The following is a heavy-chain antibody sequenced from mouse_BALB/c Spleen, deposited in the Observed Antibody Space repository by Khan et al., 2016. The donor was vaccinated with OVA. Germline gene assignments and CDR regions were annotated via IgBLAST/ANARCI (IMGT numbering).Heavy chain of an antibody. CDR2: INPSTGDA. Sequence: QVQLQQSGAELAKPGASVKMSCKASGYTFTSYWMHWVKQRPGQGLEWIGYINPSTGDAEYNQKFKDKATLTADKSSSTAYMQLSSLTSEDCAVYYCARCGIVSYGSMGEAMGDWGQGTSVTVSS. J-gene: IGHJ4*01. D-gene: IGHD1-1*01. CDR3: ARCGIVSYGSMGEAMGD. CDR1: GYTFTSYW. V-gene: IGHV1-7*01.